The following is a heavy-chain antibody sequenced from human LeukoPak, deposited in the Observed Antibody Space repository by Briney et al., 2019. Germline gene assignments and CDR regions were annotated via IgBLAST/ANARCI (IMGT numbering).Heavy chain of an antibody. J-gene: IGHJ3*02. Sequence: PGGSLRLSCAASGFSLSSYWMHWVRQSPGKGLVWVSCINSDGSTTSYADSVKGRFTISRDNAKNSLFLQMNILRADDTAVYYCARDRYTSVWYSGDAFDIWGQGTMATVSS. CDR2: INSDGSTT. D-gene: IGHD6-19*01. V-gene: IGHV3-74*01. CDR3: ARDRYTSVWYSGDAFDI. CDR1: GFSLSSYW.